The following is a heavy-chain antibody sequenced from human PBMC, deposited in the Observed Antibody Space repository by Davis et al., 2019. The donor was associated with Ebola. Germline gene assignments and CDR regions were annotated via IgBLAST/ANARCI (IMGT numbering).Heavy chain of an antibody. CDR2: INPNDGRT. J-gene: IGHJ1*01. CDR3: ARTSLPIGYEGFQH. Sequence: ASVKVSCKASGYTFTNYYMHWVRQAPGQGLEWMGMINPNDGRTIYAQKFQGRVTVTRDTSASTAYMELSSLRSEDTAVYYCARTSLPIGYEGFQHWGQGTLVTVSS. CDR1: GYTFTNYY. V-gene: IGHV1-46*01. D-gene: IGHD6-13*01.